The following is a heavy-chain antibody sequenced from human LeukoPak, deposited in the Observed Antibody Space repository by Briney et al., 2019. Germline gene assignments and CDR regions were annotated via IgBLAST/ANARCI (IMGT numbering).Heavy chain of an antibody. J-gene: IGHJ4*02. V-gene: IGHV1-18*01. D-gene: IGHD3-9*01. CDR1: GYTFSSYG. CDR3: ARVGLLTGYYFFDY. CDR2: IRGDNGDT. Sequence: GASVKASCKTSGYTFSSYGITWVRQAPGQGLEWVGWIRGDNGDTNYAQKLQGRVTMTTDTSTSTAYMELRSLGSDETAVYYCARVGLLTGYYFFDYWGQGTLVTVSS.